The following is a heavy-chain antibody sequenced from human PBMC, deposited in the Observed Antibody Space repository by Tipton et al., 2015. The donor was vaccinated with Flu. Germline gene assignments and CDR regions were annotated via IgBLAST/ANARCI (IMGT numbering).Heavy chain of an antibody. CDR1: GFTFSLYW. J-gene: IGHJ4*02. CDR3: ATNTVTMDYRDY. CDR2: IKQDGSQK. V-gene: IGHV3-7*01. Sequence: SLRLSCASSGFTFSLYWMTWVRQAPGKGLEWVANIKQDGSQKYYVDSVKGRFTISRDNAKSSLYLQMNSLRAEDAAVYYCATNTVTMDYRDYWGQGTLVTVSS. D-gene: IGHD4-17*01.